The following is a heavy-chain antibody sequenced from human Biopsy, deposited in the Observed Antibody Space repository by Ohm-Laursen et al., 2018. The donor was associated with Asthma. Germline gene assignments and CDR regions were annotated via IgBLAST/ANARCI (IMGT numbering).Heavy chain of an antibody. CDR1: GGSVSSGSYY. CDR2: ISYSGST. CDR3: ARVPTTLRYFDL. D-gene: IGHD2-15*01. Sequence: SETLFLTCAVSGGSVSSGSYYWSWIRQPPGKGLAWVSYISYSGSTDYNPSLKSRLTISMDTSKNQFSLKLSSVTAADTAVYYCARVPTTLRYFDLWGRGTLVTVSS. V-gene: IGHV4-61*01. J-gene: IGHJ2*01.